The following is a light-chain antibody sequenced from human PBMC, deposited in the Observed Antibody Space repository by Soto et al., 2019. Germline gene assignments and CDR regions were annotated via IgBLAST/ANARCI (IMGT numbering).Light chain of an antibody. J-gene: IGLJ1*01. CDR2: EVS. CDR3: SSHTSSSTTYV. CDR1: ISDVGAYNY. V-gene: IGLV2-14*01. Sequence: QSVLTQPSSVSGSPGQSITISCTGTISDVGAYNYVSWYQQHPGKAPKLMIYEVSNRPSGVSNRFSGSKSGSTASLTISGLQAEDEADYYCSSHTSSSTTYVFGTGTKVTVL.